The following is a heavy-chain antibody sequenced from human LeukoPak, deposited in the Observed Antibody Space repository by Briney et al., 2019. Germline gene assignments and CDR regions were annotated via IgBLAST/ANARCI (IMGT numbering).Heavy chain of an antibody. CDR2: INAGNGNT. J-gene: IGHJ4*02. CDR3: AREEEGSSYGFRDFDY. CDR1: GYTFTSYA. V-gene: IGHV1-3*01. Sequence: ASVKVSCKASGYTFTSYAMHWVRQAPGQRLEWMGWINAGNGNTKYSQKFQGRVTITRDTSASTAYMELSSLRSEDTAVYYCAREEEGSSYGFRDFDYWGQGTLVTVSS. D-gene: IGHD5-18*01.